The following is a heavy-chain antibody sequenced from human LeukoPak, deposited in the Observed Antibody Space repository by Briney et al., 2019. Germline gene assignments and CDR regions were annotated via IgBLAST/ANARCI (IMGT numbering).Heavy chain of an antibody. CDR3: AKRGVVIRVMLVGFHKEAYYFDS. D-gene: IGHD3-16*01. J-gene: IGHJ4*02. Sequence: GGSLRLSCAVSGITLSNYGMSWVREAPGKGLGWVAGISGSGGSTSYADSVKGRFTISRDNPRNTLYLQMNSLRAEDTAVYFCAKRGVVIRVMLVGFHKEAYYFDSWGQGALVTVSS. CDR1: GITLSNYG. CDR2: ISGSGGST. V-gene: IGHV3-23*01.